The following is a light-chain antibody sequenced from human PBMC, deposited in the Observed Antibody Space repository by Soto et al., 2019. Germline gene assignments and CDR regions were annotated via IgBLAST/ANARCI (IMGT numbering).Light chain of an antibody. J-gene: IGKJ5*01. CDR1: QSVSSSY. Sequence: EIVLTQSPGTLSLSPVERATLSCRASQSVSSSYLAWYQQHPGQPPRLLIYGISTRATGIPARFSGSGSGTEFSLTISSLQSEDFAVYYCQQYSKWPITFGQGTRLEIK. CDR2: GIS. V-gene: IGKV3-15*01. CDR3: QQYSKWPIT.